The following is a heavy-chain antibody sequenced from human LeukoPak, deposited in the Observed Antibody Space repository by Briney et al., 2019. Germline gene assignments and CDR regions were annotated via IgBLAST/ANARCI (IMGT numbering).Heavy chain of an antibody. V-gene: IGHV3-48*04. CDR2: ISSSSSTI. CDR1: GFTFSSYS. D-gene: IGHD3-10*01. CDR3: ARRTMVLAWSYAFDI. J-gene: IGHJ3*02. Sequence: GGSLRLSCAASGFTFSSYSMNWVRQAPGKGLEWVSYISSSSSTIYYADSVKGRFTISRDNAKNSLYLQMNSLRAEDTAVYYCARRTMVLAWSYAFDIWGQGTMVTVSS.